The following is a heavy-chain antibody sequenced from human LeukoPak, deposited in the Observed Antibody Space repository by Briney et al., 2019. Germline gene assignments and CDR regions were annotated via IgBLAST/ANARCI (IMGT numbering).Heavy chain of an antibody. CDR2: ISGSGVYT. D-gene: IGHD3-10*01. CDR1: GFTFSSSA. Sequence: GGSLRLSCAVSGFTFSSSAMSWVRQAPGKGLEWVSTISGSGVYTYYADSVKGRFTISRDNSKNTLYLQMNSLRAEDTAVHYCAKSIIGVWSFDYWGQGTLVTVSS. J-gene: IGHJ4*02. V-gene: IGHV3-23*01. CDR3: AKSIIGVWSFDY.